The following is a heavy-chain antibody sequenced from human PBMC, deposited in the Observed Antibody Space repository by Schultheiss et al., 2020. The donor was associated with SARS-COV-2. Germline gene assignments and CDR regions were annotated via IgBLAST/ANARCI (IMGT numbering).Heavy chain of an antibody. CDR3: ANYNYYYYYMDV. D-gene: IGHD2-2*02. Sequence: GESLKISCEASNFNFNTYAMHWVRQAPGKGLEWVAVISYNGSNKLYGDSVKGRVTIARDNSKNTLYLQMNSLRAEDTAVYYCANYNYYYYYMDVWGKGTTVTVSS. V-gene: IGHV3-30*18. J-gene: IGHJ6*03. CDR1: NFNFNTYA. CDR2: ISYNGSNK.